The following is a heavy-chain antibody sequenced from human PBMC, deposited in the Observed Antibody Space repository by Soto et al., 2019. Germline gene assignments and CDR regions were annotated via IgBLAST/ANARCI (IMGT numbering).Heavy chain of an antibody. V-gene: IGHV4-31*11. CDR2: IDFSGRT. J-gene: IGHJ6*02. CDR3: TRDSPPPPYFAYYGMDV. Sequence: QVQLQESGPGLVKPSETLSLTCAVSGASISSGDFHWTWIRQPPGEGLEWIGYIDFSGRTYYNPSLRARLSITVDTSQNHFSLRLNSMTGADTAVYYCTRDSPPPPYFAYYGMDVWGQGTTVTVSS. D-gene: IGHD3-10*01. CDR1: GASISSGDFH.